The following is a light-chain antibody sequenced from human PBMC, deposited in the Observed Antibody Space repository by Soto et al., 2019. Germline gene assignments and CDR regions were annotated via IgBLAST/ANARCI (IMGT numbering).Light chain of an antibody. V-gene: IGLV2-14*01. CDR1: SRDIGFYNY. Sequence: QSALTQPASVSGSPGRSITISCTETSRDIGFYNYVSWYQQHPGKAPKLIIYEVAKRPSGVSSRFSGSKSGNTASLTISGLQAEDEADYHCSSYTNTGTLFVFGTGTKVTVL. J-gene: IGLJ1*01. CDR3: SSYTNTGTLFV. CDR2: EVA.